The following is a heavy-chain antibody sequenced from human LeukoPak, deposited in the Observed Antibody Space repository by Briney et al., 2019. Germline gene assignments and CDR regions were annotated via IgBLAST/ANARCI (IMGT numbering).Heavy chain of an antibody. Sequence: ASVKVSCKASGGTFSSYAISWVRQAPGQGLEWMGGIIPIFGTANYAQKFQGRVTITADKSTSTAYMELSSLRSEDTAVYYRASLYYYDSSGYYPLDYWGQGTLVTVSS. CDR2: IIPIFGTA. D-gene: IGHD3-22*01. CDR1: GGTFSSYA. J-gene: IGHJ4*02. V-gene: IGHV1-69*06. CDR3: ASLYYYDSSGYYPLDY.